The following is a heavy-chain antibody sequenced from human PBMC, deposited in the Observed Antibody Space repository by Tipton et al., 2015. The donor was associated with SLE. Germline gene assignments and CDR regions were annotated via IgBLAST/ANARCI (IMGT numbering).Heavy chain of an antibody. V-gene: IGHV4-61*02. J-gene: IGHJ3*02. CDR3: ARTDHDAFDI. CDR2: IYTSGST. CDR1: GGSISSGSYY. Sequence: TLSLTCTVSGGSISSGSYYWSWIRQPAGKGLEWIGRIYTSGSTNYNPSLKSRVTISVDTSKNKFSLKLSSVTAADTALYYCARTDHDAFDIWGLGTMVTVSS.